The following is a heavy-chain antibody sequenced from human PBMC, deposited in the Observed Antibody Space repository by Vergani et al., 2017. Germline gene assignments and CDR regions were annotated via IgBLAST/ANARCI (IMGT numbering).Heavy chain of an antibody. CDR3: ARDRIAAAGTGEWFDP. D-gene: IGHD6-13*01. J-gene: IGHJ5*02. CDR1: GYTFTSYG. V-gene: IGHV1-18*01. Sequence: QVQLVQSGAEVKKPGASVKVSCKASGYTFTSYGISWVRQAPGQGLEWMGWISAYNGNTNYAQKFQGRVTMTRDTSISTAYMELSRLRSDDTAVYYCARDRIAAAGTGEWFDPWGQGTLVTVSS. CDR2: ISAYNGNT.